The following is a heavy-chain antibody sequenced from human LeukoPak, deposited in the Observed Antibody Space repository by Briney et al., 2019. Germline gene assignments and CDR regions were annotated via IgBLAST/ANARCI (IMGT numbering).Heavy chain of an antibody. CDR3: AKDPPPFLPAAPHRFDP. V-gene: IGHV3-23*01. D-gene: IGHD2-2*01. CDR1: GFTFSSYA. Sequence: GGSLRLSCAASGFTFSSYAMSWVRQAPGKGLEWVSAISGSGGSTYYADSVKGRFTISRDNSKNTLYLQMNSLRAEDTAVYYCAKDPPPFLPAAPHRFDPWGQGTLVTVSS. CDR2: ISGSGGST. J-gene: IGHJ5*02.